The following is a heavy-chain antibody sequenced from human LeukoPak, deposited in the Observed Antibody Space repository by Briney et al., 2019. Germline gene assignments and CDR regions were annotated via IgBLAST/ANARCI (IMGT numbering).Heavy chain of an antibody. CDR2: INAGNGNT. J-gene: IGHJ6*03. D-gene: IGHD3-16*02. Sequence: ASVKVSCKASGYTFTSYAMHWVRQAPGQRLEWMGWINAGNGNTKYSQEFQGRVTITRDTSASTAYMELSSLRSEDMAVYYCARGRGLRLGELSLSYYYYMDVWGKGTTVTVSS. CDR3: ARGRGLRLGELSLSYYYYMDV. CDR1: GYTFTSYA. V-gene: IGHV1-3*03.